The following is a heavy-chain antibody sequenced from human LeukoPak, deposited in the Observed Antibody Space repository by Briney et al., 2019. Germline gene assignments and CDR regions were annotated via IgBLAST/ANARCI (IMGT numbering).Heavy chain of an antibody. V-gene: IGHV4-39*07. CDR3: ARAPTYGDYVGDWFDP. J-gene: IGHJ5*02. Sequence: SETLSLTCTVSGGSISSSSYYWGWIRQPPGKGLEGIGSIYYSGSTYYNPSLKSRVTISVDTSKNQFSLKLSSVTAADTAVYYCARAPTYGDYVGDWFDPWGQGTLVTVSS. CDR2: IYYSGST. D-gene: IGHD4-17*01. CDR1: GGSISSSSYY.